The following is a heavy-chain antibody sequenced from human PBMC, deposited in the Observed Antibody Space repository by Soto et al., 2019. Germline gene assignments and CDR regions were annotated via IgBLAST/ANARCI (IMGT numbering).Heavy chain of an antibody. CDR2: ISGSGGST. J-gene: IGHJ2*01. V-gene: IGHV3-23*01. CDR1: GFTFSSYA. Sequence: GGSLRLSCAASGFTFSSYAMSWVRQAPGKGLEWVSAISGSGGSTYYADSVKGRFTISRDNSKNTLYLQMNSLRAEDTAVYYCAKDRPMIVSTDWSFDLWGPGTLVTLAS. D-gene: IGHD3-22*01. CDR3: AKDRPMIVSTDWSFDL.